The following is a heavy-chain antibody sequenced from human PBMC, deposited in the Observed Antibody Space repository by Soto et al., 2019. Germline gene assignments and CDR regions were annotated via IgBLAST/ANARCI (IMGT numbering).Heavy chain of an antibody. V-gene: IGHV3-23*01. D-gene: IGHD3-10*01. CDR3: ARGDRGGSGSPASYYYSGWDV. Sequence: QLLESGGNLVQPGGSLTLSCAASGFTFSSYAMSWVRQAPGKWLEWVSSISAGGDMTYNSDSGKGRFPISRDNANTAVFLQMHNLRIEDTALYYCARGDRGGSGSPASYYYSGWDVWGQGATVTVS. CDR1: GFTFSSYA. J-gene: IGHJ6*02. CDR2: ISAGGDMT.